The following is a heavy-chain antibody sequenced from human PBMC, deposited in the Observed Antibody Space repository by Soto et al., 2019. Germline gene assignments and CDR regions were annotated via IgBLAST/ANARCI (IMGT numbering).Heavy chain of an antibody. CDR2: ISYDGGNK. V-gene: IGHV3-30-3*01. J-gene: IGHJ4*02. CDR1: GFTFSSYA. CDR3: ARGSTYYYDSSGYYIYYFDY. D-gene: IGHD3-22*01. Sequence: GGSLRLSCAASGFTFSSYAMHWVRQAPGKGLEWVAVISYDGGNKYYADSVKGRFTISRDNSKNTLYLQMNSLRAEDTAVYYCARGSTYYYDSSGYYIYYFDYWGQGTLVTVSS.